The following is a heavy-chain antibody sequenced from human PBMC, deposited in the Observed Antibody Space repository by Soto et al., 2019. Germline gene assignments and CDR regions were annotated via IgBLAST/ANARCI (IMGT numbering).Heavy chain of an antibody. CDR2: VSWNGSRM. CDR1: GFTFSNSD. Sequence: PGGSLRLSCAASGFTFSNSDMNWVRQAPGKGLEWVSGVSWNGSRMHYADSVKGRFIISRDNSRNFLYQQMNSLRPEDMAVYYCVRNRLLRFLEWLLYHPRRVGYFDYWGQGTLVTVSS. D-gene: IGHD3-3*01. CDR3: VRNRLLRFLEWLLYHPRRVGYFDY. V-gene: IGHV3-35*01. J-gene: IGHJ4*02.